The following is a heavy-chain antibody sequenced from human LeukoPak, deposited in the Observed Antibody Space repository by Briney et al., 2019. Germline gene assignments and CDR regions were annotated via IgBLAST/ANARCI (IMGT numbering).Heavy chain of an antibody. D-gene: IGHD3-3*01. CDR2: IYSGGST. CDR3: ARLFGDGRNRGVMDV. V-gene: IGHV4-4*08. Sequence: SETLSLTCTVSGGSISNYYWSWIRQPPGKGLEWIGYIYSGGSTKHNPPLKSRVIIAVDTSRAQFALSLSSVTAADTAVYYCARLFGDGRNRGVMDVWGTGATVTVSS. CDR1: GGSISNYY. J-gene: IGHJ6*03.